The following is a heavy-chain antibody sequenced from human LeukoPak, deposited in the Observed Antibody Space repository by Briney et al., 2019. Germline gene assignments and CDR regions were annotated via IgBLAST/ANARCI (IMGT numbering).Heavy chain of an antibody. CDR3: AKDGRYYDSSGYLA. V-gene: IGHV3-30*02. J-gene: IGHJ5*02. CDR2: IGYDGGNK. CDR1: GFTFSLYG. Sequence: GGSLRLSCAASGFTFSLYGIHWVRQAPGKGLEWVAFIGYDGGNKHYADSVKGRFTIYRDNSKNTLSLQMNSLRAEDTAVYYCAKDGRYYDSSGYLAWGQGTLVTVSS. D-gene: IGHD3-22*01.